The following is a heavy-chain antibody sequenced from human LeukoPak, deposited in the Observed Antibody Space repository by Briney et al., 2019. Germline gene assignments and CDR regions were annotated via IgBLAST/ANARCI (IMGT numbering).Heavy chain of an antibody. V-gene: IGHV4-59*08. J-gene: IGHJ3*02. Sequence: SETLSLTCTFSGGSISSYYWSWIRQPPGKGLEWNGYIYYSGSTNYNPSLKSRVTISVDTSKNQFSLKLSSVTAADTAVYYCARRDDYGDRGAFDIWGQGTMVTVSS. CDR3: ARRDDYGDRGAFDI. CDR1: GGSISSYY. CDR2: IYYSGST. D-gene: IGHD4-17*01.